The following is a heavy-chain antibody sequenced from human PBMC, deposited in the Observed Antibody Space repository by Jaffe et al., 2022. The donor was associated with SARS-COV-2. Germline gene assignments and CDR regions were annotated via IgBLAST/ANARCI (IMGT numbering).Heavy chain of an antibody. Sequence: QVQLVESGGGVVQPGRSLRLSCAASGFTFSSYGMHWVRQAPGKGLEWVAVIWYDGSNKYYADSVKGRFTISRDNSKNTLYLQMNSLRAEDTAVYYCARVGDYGDYLYGMDVWGQGTTVTVSS. D-gene: IGHD4-17*01. J-gene: IGHJ6*02. CDR2: IWYDGSNK. V-gene: IGHV3-33*01. CDR1: GFTFSSYG. CDR3: ARVGDYGDYLYGMDV.